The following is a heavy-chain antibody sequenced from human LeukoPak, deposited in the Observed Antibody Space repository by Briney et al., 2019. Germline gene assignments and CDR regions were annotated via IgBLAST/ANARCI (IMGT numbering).Heavy chain of an antibody. CDR1: GGSISSGGYY. J-gene: IGHJ4*02. Sequence: PSQTLSLTCTVSGGSISSGGYYWSWIRQHPGKGLEWIGYIYYSGSTYYNPSLKSRVTISVDTSKNQFSLKLSSVTAADTAVYYCAREARQSYDSSGYWGDEFDYWGQGTLVTVSS. CDR2: IYYSGST. V-gene: IGHV4-31*03. CDR3: AREARQSYDSSGYWGDEFDY. D-gene: IGHD3-22*01.